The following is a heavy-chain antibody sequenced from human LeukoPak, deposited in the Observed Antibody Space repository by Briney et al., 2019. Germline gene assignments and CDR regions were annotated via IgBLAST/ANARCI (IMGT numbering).Heavy chain of an antibody. CDR1: GFTFSNYA. CDR3: AKDPTDFDSSGQTYFDY. Sequence: GGSLRLSCAVSGFTFSNYAMTWVRQAPGKGLEWVSAISGSGDNTFYADSVKGRFTISRDNSKNTLYLQMNSLKAEDTAIYYCAKDPTDFDSSGQTYFDYWGQGTLVTVSS. V-gene: IGHV3-23*01. CDR2: ISGSGDNT. J-gene: IGHJ4*02. D-gene: IGHD3-22*01.